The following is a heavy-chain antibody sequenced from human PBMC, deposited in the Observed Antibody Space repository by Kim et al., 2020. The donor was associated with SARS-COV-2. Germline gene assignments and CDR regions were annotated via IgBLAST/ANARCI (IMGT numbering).Heavy chain of an antibody. D-gene: IGHD1-20*01. CDR2: ISSSSSYI. CDR3: AREAVWGVEDYYYYYGMDV. V-gene: IGHV3-21*01. Sequence: GGSLRLSCAASGFTFSSYSMNWVRQAPGKGLEWVSSISSSSSYIYYADSVKGRFTISRDNAKNSLYLQMNSLRAEDTAVYYCAREAVWGVEDYYYYYGMDVWGQGTTVTVSS. J-gene: IGHJ6*02. CDR1: GFTFSSYS.